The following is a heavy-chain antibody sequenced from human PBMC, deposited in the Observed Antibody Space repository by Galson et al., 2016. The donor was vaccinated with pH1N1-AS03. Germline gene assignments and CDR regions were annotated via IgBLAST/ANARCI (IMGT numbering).Heavy chain of an antibody. V-gene: IGHV1-2*02. J-gene: IGHJ6*03. CDR2: ISPYSGAT. CDR1: GYTFTDYY. CDR3: ARPAETPNYYYTDV. Sequence: SVKVSCKASGYTFTDYYVHWVRQAPGHGLEWLGWISPYSGATNLAQKFQGRVTMTRDTSISTVYVELNSLTSDDTAVDYCARPAETPNYYYTDVWGKGTTVTVSS.